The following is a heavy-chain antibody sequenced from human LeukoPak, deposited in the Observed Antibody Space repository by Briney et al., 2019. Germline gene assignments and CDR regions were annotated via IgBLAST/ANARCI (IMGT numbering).Heavy chain of an antibody. CDR3: ARRLQTYWFDP. V-gene: IGHV4-39*01. Sequence: PSETLSLTCTVSGGSISPNNFSWDWIRQPPGKGLEWIASVSYSGSPYYNPSLKSRVTISIDPSKNQFSLRLSSVTAPDTAVYYCARRLQTYWFDPWGQGPWSPSPQ. CDR2: VSYSGSP. D-gene: IGHD4-11*01. CDR1: GGSISPNNFS. J-gene: IGHJ5*02.